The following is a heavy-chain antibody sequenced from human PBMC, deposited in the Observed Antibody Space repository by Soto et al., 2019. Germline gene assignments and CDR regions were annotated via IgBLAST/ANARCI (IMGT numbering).Heavy chain of an antibody. CDR3: AREEDSSREYGMDV. J-gene: IGHJ6*02. Sequence: EVQLVESGGGLVQPGGSLRLSCAASGFTFSSYSMNWVRQAPGKGLEWVSYISSSSSTIYYADSVKGRFTISRDNAKNSLYLQMNSLRDEDTAVYYCAREEDSSREYGMDVWGQGTTVTVSS. V-gene: IGHV3-48*02. D-gene: IGHD6-13*01. CDR1: GFTFSSYS. CDR2: ISSSSSTI.